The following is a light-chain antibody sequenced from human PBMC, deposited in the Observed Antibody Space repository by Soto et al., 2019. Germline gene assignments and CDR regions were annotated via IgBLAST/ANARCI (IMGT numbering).Light chain of an antibody. J-gene: IGKJ2*01. Sequence: DIQMTQSPSSLSASVGDRVTITCQASQSISSYLNWYQQKPGKAPKLLIYAASSLQSGGPSRFSGSGSGTDFTLTISSLQPEDFATYDCQQSYSTPYTFGQGTKLEIK. V-gene: IGKV1-39*01. CDR2: AAS. CDR3: QQSYSTPYT. CDR1: QSISSY.